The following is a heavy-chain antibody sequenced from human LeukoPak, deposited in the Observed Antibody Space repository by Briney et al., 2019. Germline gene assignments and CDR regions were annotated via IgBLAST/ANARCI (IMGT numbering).Heavy chain of an antibody. CDR2: ISWNSGSI. J-gene: IGHJ4*02. D-gene: IGHD3-22*01. CDR3: AKGGYDSSGYYRY. CDR1: GFTFDDYA. Sequence: GGSLRLSCAASGFTFDDYAMHWVRQAPGKGLEWVSGISWNSGSIGYADSVKGRFTISRGNAKNSLYLQMNSLRAEDTALYYCAKGGYDSSGYYRYWGQGTLVTVSS. V-gene: IGHV3-9*01.